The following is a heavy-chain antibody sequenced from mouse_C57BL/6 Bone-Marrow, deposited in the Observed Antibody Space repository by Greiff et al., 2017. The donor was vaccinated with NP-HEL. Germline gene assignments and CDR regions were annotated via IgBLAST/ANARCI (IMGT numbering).Heavy chain of an antibody. CDR3: AKLGGWLRYYAMDD. CDR2: IWGDGST. CDR1: GFSLTSYG. J-gene: IGHJ4*01. V-gene: IGHV2-3*01. D-gene: IGHD2-2*01. Sequence: QVQLKESGPGLVAPSQSLSITCPVPGFSLTSYGVSWVRQPPGKGLAWLGVIWGDGSTYYHSALISRLSLSQDNSKSQVFLKLNSLQTDDTATYDCAKLGGWLRYYAMDDWGQGTSVTVSS.